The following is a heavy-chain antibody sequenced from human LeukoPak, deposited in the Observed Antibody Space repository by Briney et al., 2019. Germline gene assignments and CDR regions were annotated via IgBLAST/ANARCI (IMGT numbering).Heavy chain of an antibody. CDR2: IRSKAYGGTT. V-gene: IGHV3-49*03. D-gene: IGHD5-12*01. CDR1: GFTCGDYA. CDR3: TRVGRGYSGYDFDY. Sequence: QSGGSLRLSCTASGFTCGDYAMSWFRQAPGKGLEWVGFIRSKAYGGTTEYAASVKGRFTISRDDSKSIAYLQMNSLKTEDTAVYYCTRVGRGYSGYDFDYWGQGTLVTVSS. J-gene: IGHJ4*02.